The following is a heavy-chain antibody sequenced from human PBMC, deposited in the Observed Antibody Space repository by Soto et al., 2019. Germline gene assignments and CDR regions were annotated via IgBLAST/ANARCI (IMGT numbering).Heavy chain of an antibody. CDR3: ARGGYFYDSSAYSYGDS. CDR1: GYTFTGYY. V-gene: IGHV1-2*02. CDR2: MNPNIGGT. D-gene: IGHD3-22*01. Sequence: QVQLVQSGAEVKKPGASVKVSCKASGYTFTGYYIHWVRQAPGQGLEWMGWMNPNIGGTNYAQKFQGRVTMTRDTSINTAYMELSRLRSDDTAVYYCARGGYFYDSSAYSYGDSCGQGTLVTVSS. J-gene: IGHJ4*02.